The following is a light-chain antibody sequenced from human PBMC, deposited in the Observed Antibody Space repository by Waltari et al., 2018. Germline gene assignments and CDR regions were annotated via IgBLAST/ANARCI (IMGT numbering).Light chain of an antibody. V-gene: IGKV4-1*01. Sequence: DIVMTQSPDSLAVSLGERATINCKSSQSVLYSSNNKNYLAWYQQKPGQPPNLLIYWASTRESGVPDRFSGSGSGTDFTLTISSLQAEDVVVYYCQQYYSTPETFGQGTKVEIK. CDR1: QSVLYSSNNKNY. CDR2: WAS. J-gene: IGKJ1*01. CDR3: QQYYSTPET.